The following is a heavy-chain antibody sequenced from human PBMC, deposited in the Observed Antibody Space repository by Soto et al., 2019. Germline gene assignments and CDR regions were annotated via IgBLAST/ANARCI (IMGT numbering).Heavy chain of an antibody. J-gene: IGHJ6*02. CDR2: IYYSGST. V-gene: IGHV4-59*01. CDR1: GGSISSYY. D-gene: IGHD1-1*01. CDR3: ARGYNYYYYYGMDV. Sequence: ETLSLTCTVSGGSISSYYWSWIRQPPGKGLEWIGYIYYSGSTNYNPSLKSRVTISVDTSKNQFSLKLSSVTAADTAVYYCARGYNYYYYYGMDVWGQGTTVTVSS.